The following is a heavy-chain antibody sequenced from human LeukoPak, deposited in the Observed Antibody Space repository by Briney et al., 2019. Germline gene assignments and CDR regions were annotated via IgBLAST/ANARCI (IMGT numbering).Heavy chain of an antibody. CDR3: ASLREGNYFDY. D-gene: IGHD5-24*01. J-gene: IGHJ4*02. V-gene: IGHV3-21*01. CDR1: GFTFSSYS. Sequence: GGSLRLSCAASGFTFSSYSMNWVRQAPGKGLEWVSSISSGSSYIYYADSVKGRFTISRDNAKNSLYLQMNSLRAEDTAVYYCASLREGNYFDYWGQGTLVTVSS. CDR2: ISSGSSYI.